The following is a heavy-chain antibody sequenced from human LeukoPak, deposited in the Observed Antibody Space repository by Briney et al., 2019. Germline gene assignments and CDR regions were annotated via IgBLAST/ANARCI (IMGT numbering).Heavy chain of an antibody. J-gene: IGHJ4*02. CDR3: SGSWYYYFDY. D-gene: IGHD6-13*01. Sequence: PSETLSLTCTVSGGSISSYYWSWIRQPAGKGLEWIGRIYTSGSTNYNPSPKGRVTMSVDTSKNQFSLKLSSVTAADTAVYYCSGSWYYYFDYWGQGTLVTVSS. V-gene: IGHV4-4*07. CDR1: GGSISSYY. CDR2: IYTSGST.